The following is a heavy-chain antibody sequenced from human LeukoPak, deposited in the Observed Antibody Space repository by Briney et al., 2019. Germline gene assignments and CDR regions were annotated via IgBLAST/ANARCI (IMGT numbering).Heavy chain of an antibody. D-gene: IGHD3-10*01. V-gene: IGHV4-59*08. Sequence: PSETLSLTCTVSGGSISSYYWSWIRQPPGKGLEWIGYIYYSGSTNYNPSLKSRVTISVDTSKNQFSLKLSSVTAADTAVYYCARQGGGRRGLDYWGQGTLVTVSS. CDR1: GGSISSYY. CDR3: ARQGGGRRGLDY. CDR2: IYYSGST. J-gene: IGHJ4*02.